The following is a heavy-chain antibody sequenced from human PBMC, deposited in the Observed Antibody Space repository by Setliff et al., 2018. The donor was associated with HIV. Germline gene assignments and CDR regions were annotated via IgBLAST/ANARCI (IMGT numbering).Heavy chain of an antibody. V-gene: IGHV3-48*01. Sequence: PGGSLRLSCAASGFSFSCYGMNWVRQAPGKGLEWISYISSSSNTIYYADSVKGRFTISRDNAKNSLYLQMNSLRAEDTAMYYCARALYRVKQQLVPHFFDSWGQGTLVTVSS. D-gene: IGHD6-13*01. CDR3: ARALYRVKQQLVPHFFDS. J-gene: IGHJ4*02. CDR2: ISSSSNTI. CDR1: GFSFSCYG.